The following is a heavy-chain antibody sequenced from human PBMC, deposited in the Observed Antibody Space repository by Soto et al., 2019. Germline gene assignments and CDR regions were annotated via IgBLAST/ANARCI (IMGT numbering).Heavy chain of an antibody. CDR1: GGSFSGYY. Sequence: SETLSLTCAVYGGSFSGYYWSWIRQPPGKELEWIGEINHSGSTNYNPSLKSRVTISVDTSKNQFSLKLSSVTAADTAVYYCARASKLIYCSSTSCLHYYYYMDVWGKGTTVTVSS. CDR2: INHSGST. CDR3: ARASKLIYCSSTSCLHYYYYMDV. V-gene: IGHV4-34*01. J-gene: IGHJ6*03. D-gene: IGHD2-2*01.